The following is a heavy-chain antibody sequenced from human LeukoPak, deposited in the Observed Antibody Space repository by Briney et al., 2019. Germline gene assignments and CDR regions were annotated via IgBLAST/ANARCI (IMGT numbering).Heavy chain of an antibody. CDR2: INPNSGGT. J-gene: IGHJ4*02. D-gene: IGHD1-1*01. V-gene: IGHV1-2*02. Sequence: ASVKVSCRASGYTFIGYYMHWVRQAPGQGLEWMGWINPNSGGTDYAQKFQGRVTMTRDTSISTAYMELNRLRSDDTAVYYCARDIARTSHFDCWGQGTLVTVSS. CDR1: GYTFIGYY. CDR3: ARDIARTSHFDC.